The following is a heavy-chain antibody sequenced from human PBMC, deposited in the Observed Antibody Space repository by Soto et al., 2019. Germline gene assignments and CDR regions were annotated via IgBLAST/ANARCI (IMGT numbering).Heavy chain of an antibody. Sequence: PSDSLSLTSTASGLTIRTNNHYGGWILHPPGKGLEWIGCINYSGSTYYNPSLKSRVTISVDTSKNQFSLMLSSVTAADTAVYYCARHPGYCTGTSCYGYYTMDVWGQGTTVTAP. CDR2: INYSGST. CDR3: ARHPGYCTGTSCYGYYTMDV. V-gene: IGHV4-39*01. CDR1: GLTIRTNNHY. J-gene: IGHJ6*02. D-gene: IGHD2-2*01.